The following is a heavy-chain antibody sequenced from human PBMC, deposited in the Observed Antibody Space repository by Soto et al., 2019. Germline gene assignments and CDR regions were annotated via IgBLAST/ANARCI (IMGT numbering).Heavy chain of an antibody. J-gene: IGHJ4*02. CDR1: GYTLTELS. Sequence: ASVKVSCKVSGYTLTELSMHWVRQAPGKGLEWMGGFDPEDGETIYAQKFQGRVTMTEDTSTDTAYMELSSLRSEDTAVYYCATIMDSLIIVGATNAFDIWGQGTLDTVSS. CDR3: ATIMDSLIIVGATNAFDI. V-gene: IGHV1-24*01. D-gene: IGHD1-26*01. CDR2: FDPEDGET.